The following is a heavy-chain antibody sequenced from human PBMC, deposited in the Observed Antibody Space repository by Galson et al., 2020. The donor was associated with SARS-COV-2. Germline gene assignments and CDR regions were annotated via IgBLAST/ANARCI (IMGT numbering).Heavy chain of an antibody. CDR3: ARHGYSSSWYTGGLDAFDI. Sequence: ETSETLSLTCTVSGGSISSYYWSWIRQPPGKGLEWIGYIYYSGSTNYNPSLKSRVTISVDTSKNQFSLKLSSVTAADTAVYYCARHGYSSSWYTGGLDAFDIWGQGTMVTVSS. D-gene: IGHD6-13*01. CDR2: IYYSGST. V-gene: IGHV4-59*08. CDR1: GGSISSYY. J-gene: IGHJ3*02.